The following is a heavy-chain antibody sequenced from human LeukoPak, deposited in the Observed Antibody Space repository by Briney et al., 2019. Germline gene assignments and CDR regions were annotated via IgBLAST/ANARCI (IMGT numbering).Heavy chain of an antibody. CDR2: IKQDGSEK. CDR1: GFTFSSYW. J-gene: IGHJ4*02. Sequence: GGSLRLSCAASGFTFSSYWMSWVRQAPGKGLEWVANIKQDGSEKYYVDSVKGRFTISRDNAKNSLYLQMNSLRAEDTAVYYCARVRGSSSGDYFDYWGQGTLVTVSS. CDR3: ARVRGSSSGDYFDY. D-gene: IGHD6-6*01. V-gene: IGHV3-7*01.